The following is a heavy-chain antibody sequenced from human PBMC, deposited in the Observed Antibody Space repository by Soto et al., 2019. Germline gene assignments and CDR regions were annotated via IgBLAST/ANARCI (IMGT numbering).Heavy chain of an antibody. V-gene: IGHV3-23*01. J-gene: IGHJ4*02. Sequence: PGGSLRLSCAASGFTFSSYAMSWVRQAPGKGLEWVPAISGSGGSTYYADSVKGRFTISRDNSKNTLYLQMSSLRAEDTAVYYCASRYSSSRGTVVDYWGQGTLVTVSS. D-gene: IGHD6-13*01. CDR2: ISGSGGST. CDR3: ASRYSSSRGTVVDY. CDR1: GFTFSSYA.